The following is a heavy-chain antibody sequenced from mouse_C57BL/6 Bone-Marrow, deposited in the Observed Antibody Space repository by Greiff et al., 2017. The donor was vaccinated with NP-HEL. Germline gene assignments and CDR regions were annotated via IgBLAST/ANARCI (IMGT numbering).Heavy chain of an antibody. CDR2: IYPGNSDT. CDR1: GYTFTSYW. J-gene: IGHJ2*01. Sequence: EVQLQQSGTVLARPGASVKMSCKTSGYTFTSYWMHWVKQRPGQGLEWIGAIYPGNSDTSYNQKFKGNAKLTAVTSSSTAYMELSSLTNEDSAVYYCTRRDYSNYWDYWGQGTTLTVSS. CDR3: TRRDYSNYWDY. V-gene: IGHV1-5*01. D-gene: IGHD2-5*01.